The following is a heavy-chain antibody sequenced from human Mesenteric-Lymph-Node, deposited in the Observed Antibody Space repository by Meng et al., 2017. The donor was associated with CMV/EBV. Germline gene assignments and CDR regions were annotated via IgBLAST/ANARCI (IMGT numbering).Heavy chain of an antibody. J-gene: IGHJ4*02. D-gene: IGHD3-16*01. Sequence: SETLSLTCTVSGGSISSYYWSWIRQPPGKGLEWIGYIYYSGGTNYNPSLKSRVTISVDMSNNQFSLNLNSVTAADTAVYYCARVGRGGSYLDSWGQGTLVTVSS. CDR3: ARVGRGGSYLDS. CDR2: IYYSGGT. V-gene: IGHV4-59*12. CDR1: GGSISSYY.